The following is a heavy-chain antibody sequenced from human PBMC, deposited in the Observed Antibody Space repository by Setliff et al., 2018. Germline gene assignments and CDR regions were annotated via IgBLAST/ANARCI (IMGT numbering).Heavy chain of an antibody. CDR2: IKSSIEGATS. D-gene: IGHD4-4*01. CDR1: GVTFKNAW. J-gene: IGHJ5*02. Sequence: PGGSLRLSCSVSGVTFKNAWMTWVRQAPGKGPEWVGRIKSSIEGATSDYGAPAKGRFTISRDDSKNMIFLHMNNLKTEDTGFYYCTTGPRDSRNYLNWFNPWGQGTLVTVSS. V-gene: IGHV3-15*01. CDR3: TTGPRDSRNYLNWFNP.